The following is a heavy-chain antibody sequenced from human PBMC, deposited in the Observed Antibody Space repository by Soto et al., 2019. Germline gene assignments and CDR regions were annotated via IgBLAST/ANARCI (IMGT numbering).Heavy chain of an antibody. CDR1: GGSVNNGSYY. Sequence: SETLSLTCTVSGGSVNNGSYYWSWIRQPPGKGLEWIGYIYYSGTTNNNPSLKSRFTISVDTSKNQFSLKVKSVTAADTAVYYCARNSHGSKYGYYFDQWGQGVLVTVSS. J-gene: IGHJ4*02. D-gene: IGHD5-18*01. V-gene: IGHV4-61*01. CDR3: ARNSHGSKYGYYFDQ. CDR2: IYYSGTT.